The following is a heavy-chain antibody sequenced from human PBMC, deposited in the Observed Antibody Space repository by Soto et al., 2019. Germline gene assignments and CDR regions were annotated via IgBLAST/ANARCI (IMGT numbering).Heavy chain of an antibody. D-gene: IGHD3-10*01. CDR2: INPILSMS. Sequence: QVQLVQSGAEVKKPGSSVRVSCKASGDTFNFYSINWVRQAPGLGLEWMGRINPILSMSNYAQRFQGGVTMTADKSTSTAYMELSSLRSEDTAMYYCASSYGSGYRAFDSWGQGALVTVSS. CDR3: ASSYGSGYRAFDS. V-gene: IGHV1-69*02. J-gene: IGHJ4*02. CDR1: GDTFNFYS.